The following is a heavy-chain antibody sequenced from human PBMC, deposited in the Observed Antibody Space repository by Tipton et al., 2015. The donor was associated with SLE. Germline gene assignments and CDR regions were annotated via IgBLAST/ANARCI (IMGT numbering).Heavy chain of an antibody. D-gene: IGHD6-13*01. V-gene: IGHV3-23*01. CDR2: IFAGGDTT. CDR1: GFTFSDYA. J-gene: IGHJ5*02. Sequence: SLRLSCAASGFTFSDYAVNWVRQAPGKGLEWVSGIFAGGDTTYYADSVKGRFTISRDDSKNTLYLQMNSLRAEDTAVYYCAKTKYSGSAAESWGQGTLVTVSS. CDR3: AKTKYSGSAAES.